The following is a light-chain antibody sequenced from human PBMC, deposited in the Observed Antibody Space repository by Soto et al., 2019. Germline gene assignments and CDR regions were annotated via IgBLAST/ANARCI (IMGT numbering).Light chain of an antibody. J-gene: IGLJ3*02. Sequence: QSALTQPPSASGSPGQSVTISCTGTSSDVGAYNYVSWYQRHAGKAPKLVIYEVTKRPSGVPDRFSGSKSANTASLTVSGLQAVDEADYYCSSFASSNTWVFGGGTKLTVL. CDR3: SSFASSNTWV. V-gene: IGLV2-8*01. CDR1: SSDVGAYNY. CDR2: EVT.